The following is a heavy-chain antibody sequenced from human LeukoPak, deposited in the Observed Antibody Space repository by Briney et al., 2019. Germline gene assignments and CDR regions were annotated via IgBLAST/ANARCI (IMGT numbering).Heavy chain of an antibody. D-gene: IGHD2-2*01. CDR1: GGSFSGYY. J-gene: IGHJ6*03. V-gene: IGHV4-34*01. Sequence: SETLSLTCAVYGGSFSGYYWSWIRQPPGKGLEWLGEINHSGSTNYNPSLKSRVTISVDTSKNQFSLKLSSVTAADTAVYYCARHARWAVVVPAARPYYYMDVWGKGTTVTASS. CDR2: INHSGST. CDR3: ARHARWAVVVPAARPYYYMDV.